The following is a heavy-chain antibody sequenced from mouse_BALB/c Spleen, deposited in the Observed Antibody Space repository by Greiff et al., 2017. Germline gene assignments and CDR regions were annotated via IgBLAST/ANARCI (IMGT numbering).Heavy chain of an antibody. CDR1: GFSLTSYG. Sequence: QVQLKQSGPGLVAPSQSLSITCTVSGFSLTSYGVHWVRQPPGKGLEWLGVIWAGGSTNYNSALMSRLSISKDNSKSQVFLKMNSLQTDDTAMYYCARDGGNLFAYWGQGTLVTVSA. D-gene: IGHD2-1*01. CDR3: ARDGGNLFAY. J-gene: IGHJ3*01. CDR2: IWAGGST. V-gene: IGHV2-9*02.